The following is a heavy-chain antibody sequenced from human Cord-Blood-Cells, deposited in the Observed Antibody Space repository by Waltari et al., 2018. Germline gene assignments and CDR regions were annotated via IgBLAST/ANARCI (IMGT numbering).Heavy chain of an antibody. CDR2: IYYSGST. D-gene: IGHD2-15*01. Sequence: QVQLQESGPGLVKPSETLSLTCTVSGGSISSYYWSWIRQPPGTGLEWIGYIYYSGSTNYNPSLKSRVTISVDTSKNQFSLKLSSVTAADTAVYYCARDRGLGYCSGGSCYSGWFDPWGQGTLVTVSS. J-gene: IGHJ5*02. CDR1: GGSISSYY. V-gene: IGHV4-59*01. CDR3: ARDRGLGYCSGGSCYSGWFDP.